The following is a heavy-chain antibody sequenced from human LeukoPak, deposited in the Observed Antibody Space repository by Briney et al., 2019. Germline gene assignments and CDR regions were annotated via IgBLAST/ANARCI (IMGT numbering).Heavy chain of an antibody. Sequence: ASVKISCKASGYTFTGYYMHWVRQAPGQGLEWMGWINPNSGGTNYAQKFQGRVTMTRDTSISTAYMELSRLRFDDTAVYYCARSAELLWQYYYYYYMDVWGKGTTVTVSS. CDR3: ARSAELLWQYYYYYYMDV. D-gene: IGHD1-7*01. J-gene: IGHJ6*03. CDR2: INPNSGGT. CDR1: GYTFTGYY. V-gene: IGHV1-2*02.